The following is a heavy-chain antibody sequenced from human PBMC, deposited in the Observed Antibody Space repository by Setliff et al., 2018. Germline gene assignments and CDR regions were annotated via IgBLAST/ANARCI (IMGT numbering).Heavy chain of an antibody. V-gene: IGHV1-46*01. J-gene: IGHJ3*02. D-gene: IGHD6-13*01. CDR3: ARAGYNSNSYVFDAFDI. CDR2: INPSGGST. Sequence: RASVKVSCKASGYTFTSYYMHWVRQAPGQGLEWMGIINPSGGSTTYAQKFQGRVTMTRDTSTSTLYMDLSSLRSEDTAVYYCARAGYNSNSYVFDAFDIWGQGTMVTVSS. CDR1: GYTFTSYY.